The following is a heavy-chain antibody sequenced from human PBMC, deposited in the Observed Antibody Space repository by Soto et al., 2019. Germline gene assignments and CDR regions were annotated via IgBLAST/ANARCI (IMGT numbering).Heavy chain of an antibody. Sequence: QVQLVESGGGVVQPGRSLRPSCAASGFTFSSYGMHWVRQAPGKGLEWVAVISYDGSNKYYADSVKGRFTISRDNSKNTLYLQMNSLRAEDTAVYYCAKAVAGGPYDYWGQGTLVTVSS. J-gene: IGHJ4*02. CDR3: AKAVAGGPYDY. CDR1: GFTFSSYG. CDR2: ISYDGSNK. V-gene: IGHV3-30*18. D-gene: IGHD6-19*01.